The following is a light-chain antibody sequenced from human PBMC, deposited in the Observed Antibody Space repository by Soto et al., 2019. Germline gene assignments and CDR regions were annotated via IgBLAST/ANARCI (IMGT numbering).Light chain of an antibody. V-gene: IGLV2-14*01. CDR1: SSDVGGYNF. CDR3: SSYTSSSTDV. CDR2: DVT. J-gene: IGLJ1*01. Sequence: QSALTQPASVSGSPGQSITISCTGTSSDVGGYNFVSWYQQHPGNAPKLIIYDVTNRPSGVSNRFSGSKSGNTASLTISGLQAEDEADYSCSSYTSSSTDVFGTGTKLTVL.